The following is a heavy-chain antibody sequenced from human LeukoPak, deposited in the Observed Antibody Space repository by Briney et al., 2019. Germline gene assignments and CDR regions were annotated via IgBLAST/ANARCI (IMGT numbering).Heavy chain of an antibody. CDR3: ARAQKPLPWFGDFDY. Sequence: GGSLRLSCAASGFTFSSYAMHWVRQAPGKGLEWVAVISYDGSNKYYADSVKGRFTISRDNSKNTLYLQMNSLRAEDTAVYYCARAQKPLPWFGDFDYWGQGTLVTVSS. J-gene: IGHJ4*02. CDR1: GFTFSSYA. D-gene: IGHD3-10*01. V-gene: IGHV3-30*04. CDR2: ISYDGSNK.